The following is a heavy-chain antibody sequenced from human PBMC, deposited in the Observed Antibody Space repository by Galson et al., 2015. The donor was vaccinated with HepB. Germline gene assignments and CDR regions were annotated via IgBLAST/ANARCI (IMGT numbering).Heavy chain of an antibody. V-gene: IGHV1-8*01. CDR3: VLSEDIVVVPAAGDI. D-gene: IGHD2-2*01. J-gene: IGHJ3*02. CDR2: MNPNSGNT. Sequence: SVKVSCKASGYTFTSYDINWVRQATGQGLEWMGWMNPNSGNTGYAQKFQGRVTMTRNTSISTAYMELSSLRSEDTAVYYCVLSEDIVVVPAAGDIWGQGTMVTVSS. CDR1: GYTFTSYD.